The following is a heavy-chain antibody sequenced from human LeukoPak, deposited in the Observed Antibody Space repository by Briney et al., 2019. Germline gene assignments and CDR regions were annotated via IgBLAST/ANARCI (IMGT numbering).Heavy chain of an antibody. Sequence: GGSLRLSCAASGFTFSTYWMHWVRRAPGKGLVWVARIKGDGSSTVYADSVKGRFTISRDNSKNTLYLQTSSLRAEDTAVYYCARASTTVPNLLDHWGRGTLVTVSS. CDR1: GFTFSTYW. D-gene: IGHD4-17*01. V-gene: IGHV3-74*01. CDR3: ARASTTVPNLLDH. J-gene: IGHJ4*02. CDR2: IKGDGSST.